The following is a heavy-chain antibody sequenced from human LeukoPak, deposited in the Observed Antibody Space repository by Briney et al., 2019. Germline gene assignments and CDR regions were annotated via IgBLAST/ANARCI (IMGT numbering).Heavy chain of an antibody. V-gene: IGHV1-2*02. Sequence: GASVNVSCTASGYTFTGYYMHWVRQAPGQGLEWMGWINTNSGGTNYAQTFQGRVTMTRDTSISTAYMELSRLRSDDTAVYYCARVGYSYGPVHYWGQGTLVTVSS. J-gene: IGHJ4*02. D-gene: IGHD5-18*01. CDR1: GYTFTGYY. CDR3: ARVGYSYGPVHY. CDR2: INTNSGGT.